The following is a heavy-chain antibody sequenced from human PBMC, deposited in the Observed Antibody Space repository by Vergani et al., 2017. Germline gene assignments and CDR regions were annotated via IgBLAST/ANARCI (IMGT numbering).Heavy chain of an antibody. CDR2: INHSGST. CDR1: GGSFSGYY. CDR3: ARGGRGGYSYGSSYYYGMDV. Sequence: QVQLQQWGAGLLKPSETLSLTCAVYGGSFSGYYWSWIRQPPGKGLEWIGEINHSGSTNYNPSLKSRVTISVDTSKNQFSLKLSSVTAADTAVYYCARGGRGGYSYGSSYYYGMDVWRQGTTVTVSS. V-gene: IGHV4-34*01. D-gene: IGHD5-18*01. J-gene: IGHJ6*02.